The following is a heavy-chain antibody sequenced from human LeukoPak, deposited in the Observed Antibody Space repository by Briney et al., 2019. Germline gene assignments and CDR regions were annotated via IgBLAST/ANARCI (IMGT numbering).Heavy chain of an antibody. CDR3: ARSAGYFDY. J-gene: IGHJ4*02. CDR1: GGSLSNHY. Sequence: SETLSLTCTVSGGSLSNHYWSWIRQPPGKGLEWIGHIYDSGSTTYNPSLKSRVTMSVDTSKNQFSLNLSSVTAADTAVYYCARSAGYFDYWGQGTLVTVSS. CDR2: IYDSGST. V-gene: IGHV4-59*11.